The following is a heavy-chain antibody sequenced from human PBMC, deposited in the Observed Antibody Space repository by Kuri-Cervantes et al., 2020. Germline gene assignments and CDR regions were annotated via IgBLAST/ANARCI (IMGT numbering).Heavy chain of an antibody. CDR3: ARDFERWGLLWFGESPSHYYYMDV. CDR2: INGHSNTI. D-gene: IGHD3-10*01. Sequence: LSLTCAASGFTFSTYSMTWVRQAPGKGLEWVSYINGHSNTIFYADSVKGRFTISRDNAKNSLYLQMNSLRAEDTAVYYCARDFERWGLLWFGESPSHYYYMDVWGKGTTVTVSS. J-gene: IGHJ6*03. V-gene: IGHV3-48*01. CDR1: GFTFSTYS.